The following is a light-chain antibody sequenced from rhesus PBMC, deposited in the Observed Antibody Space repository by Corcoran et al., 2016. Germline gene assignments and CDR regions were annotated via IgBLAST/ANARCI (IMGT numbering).Light chain of an antibody. Sequence: DILMTQSPDSLAVSLGEGVTINCKSSQSLLYSSNSKKYLARYQKQPGPATKLLLYLACSRESGVPQRFSGSGSGTDFTLTSSGLQAEDVAVYYCQQYYNSPYSFGQGTKVEIK. CDR2: LAC. CDR1: QSLLYSSNSKKY. V-gene: IGKV4-1*01. J-gene: IGKJ2*01. CDR3: QQYYNSPYS.